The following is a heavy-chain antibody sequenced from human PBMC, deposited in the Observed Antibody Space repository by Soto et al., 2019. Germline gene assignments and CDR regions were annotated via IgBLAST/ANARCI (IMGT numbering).Heavy chain of an antibody. Sequence: EVQLVESGGGLVQPGGSLRLSCEASGFTFSTFWMHWVRQAPGKGLVWVSRINSDGSSTNYADSVKGRVTISRDNAKNTLYLQLNSLRPEYTAVYYCARDFEYWGQGTLVTVCS. J-gene: IGHJ4*02. V-gene: IGHV3-74*01. CDR1: GFTFSTFW. CDR3: ARDFEY. CDR2: INSDGSST.